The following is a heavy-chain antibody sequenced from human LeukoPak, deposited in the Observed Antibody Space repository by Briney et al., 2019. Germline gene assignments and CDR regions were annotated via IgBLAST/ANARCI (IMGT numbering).Heavy chain of an antibody. J-gene: IGHJ6*02. V-gene: IGHV4-39*07. CDR1: GASILSSRYY. D-gene: IGHD3-16*01. Sequence: SETLSLTCTVSGASILSSRYYWAWVRQPPGKGLEWIGSIYYSGSTWYNPSLKSRVIISLDTSTNQFSLSLSSVTAADTAVYYCARVGASYYYYYGMDVWGQGTTVTVSS. CDR2: IYYSGST. CDR3: ARVGASYYYYYGMDV.